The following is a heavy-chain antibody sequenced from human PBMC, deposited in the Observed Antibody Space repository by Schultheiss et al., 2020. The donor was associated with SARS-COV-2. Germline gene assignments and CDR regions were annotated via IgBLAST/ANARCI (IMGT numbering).Heavy chain of an antibody. CDR2: IYTSGST. D-gene: IGHD2-2*01. Sequence: SETLSLTCTVSGGSISSYYWSWIRQPPGKGLEWIGRIYTSGSTNYNPSLKSRVTISVDTSKNQFSLKLSSVTAADTAVYYCARGAVVVPAATYYYYMDVWGKGTTVTVSS. J-gene: IGHJ6*03. CDR1: GGSISSYY. V-gene: IGHV4-4*07. CDR3: ARGAVVVPAATYYYYMDV.